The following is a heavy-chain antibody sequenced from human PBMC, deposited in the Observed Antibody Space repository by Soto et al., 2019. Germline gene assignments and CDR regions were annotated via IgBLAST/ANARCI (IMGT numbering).Heavy chain of an antibody. D-gene: IGHD3-10*01. V-gene: IGHV3-30-3*01. CDR1: GFTFSSYA. CDR2: ISYDGSNK. Sequence: QAGGSLRLSCAASGFTFSSYAMHWVRQAPGKGLEWVAVISYDGSNKYYADSVKGRFTISRDNSKNTLYLQMNSLRAEDTAVYYCARDNRALLLRGFDYWGQGTLVTVSS. J-gene: IGHJ4*02. CDR3: ARDNRALLLRGFDY.